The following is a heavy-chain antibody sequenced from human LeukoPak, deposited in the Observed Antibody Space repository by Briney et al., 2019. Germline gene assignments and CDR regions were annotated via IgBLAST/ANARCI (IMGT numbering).Heavy chain of an antibody. V-gene: IGHV4-59*01. CDR1: GGSISSYY. D-gene: IGHD6-13*01. CDR2: IYYSGST. CDR3: ARAHTSSWYMDY. J-gene: IGHJ4*02. Sequence: SETLSLTCSVSGGSISSYYWSWIREPPGTGLEWIGYIYYSGSTNYNPSLKSRVTISVDTSENQLSLKLSSVTAADTALYYCARAHTSSWYMDYWGQGTLVTVSS.